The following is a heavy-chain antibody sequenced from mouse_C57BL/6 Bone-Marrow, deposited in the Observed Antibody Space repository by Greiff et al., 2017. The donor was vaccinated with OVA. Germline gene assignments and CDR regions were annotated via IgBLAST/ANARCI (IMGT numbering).Heavy chain of an antibody. CDR1: GFTFSTYA. CDR3: TRDDDYDGGFAY. V-gene: IGHV5-9-1*02. CDR2: FSSGGDYI. J-gene: IGHJ3*01. D-gene: IGHD2-4*01. Sequence: EVQLVESGEGLVKPGGSLKLSCAASGFTFSTYAMSWVRQTPEKRLEWVAYFSSGGDYIYYADTVKGRFTISRENARNTLYLQMSSLKSEDTAMYYCTRDDDYDGGFAYWGQGTLVTVSA.